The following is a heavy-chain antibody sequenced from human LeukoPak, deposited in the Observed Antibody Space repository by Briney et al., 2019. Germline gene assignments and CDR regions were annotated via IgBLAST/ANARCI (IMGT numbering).Heavy chain of an antibody. D-gene: IGHD3-10*01. J-gene: IGHJ3*02. V-gene: IGHV3-48*02. CDR2: ISSDTGSTI. CDR3: AREGVNAFDI. CDR1: GFTFSSNS. Sequence: GGSLRLSCAASGFTFSSNSMNWVRQAPGMGPEWVSYISSDTGSTIYYADSVKGRFTISRDNAKNSLYLQMNSLRDEDTAMYYCAREGVNAFDIWGQGTMVIVAS.